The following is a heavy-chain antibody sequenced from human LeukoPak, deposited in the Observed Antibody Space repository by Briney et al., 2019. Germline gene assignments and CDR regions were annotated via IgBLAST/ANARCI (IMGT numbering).Heavy chain of an antibody. CDR2: ISAYNGNT. CDR1: GYTFTSYG. CDR3: ARDLGSSSSGLMGY. D-gene: IGHD6-6*01. J-gene: IGHJ4*02. V-gene: IGHV1-18*01. Sequence: ASVTVSCKASGYTFTSYGISWVRQAPGQGLEWMGWISAYNGNTNYAQKLQGRVTMTTDTSTSTAYMELRSLRSDDTAVYYCARDLGSSSSGLMGYWGQGTLVTVSS.